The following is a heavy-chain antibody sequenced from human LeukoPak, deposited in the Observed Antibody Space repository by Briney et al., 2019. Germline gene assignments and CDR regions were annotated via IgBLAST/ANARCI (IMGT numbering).Heavy chain of an antibody. J-gene: IGHJ5*02. CDR2: IYYSGST. Sequence: PSETLSLTCTVSGGSISSSSYYWGWIRQPPGKGLEWIGSIYYSGSTCYNPSLKSRVTISVDTSKNQFSLKLSSVTAADTAVYYCARRVVTMVRGVEYNWFDPWGQGTLVTVSS. D-gene: IGHD3-10*01. V-gene: IGHV4-39*01. CDR1: GGSISSSSYY. CDR3: ARRVVTMVRGVEYNWFDP.